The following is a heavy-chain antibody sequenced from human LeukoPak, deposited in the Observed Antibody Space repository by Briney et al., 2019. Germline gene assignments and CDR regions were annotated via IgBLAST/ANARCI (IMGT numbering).Heavy chain of an antibody. J-gene: IGHJ2*01. CDR1: GGSFSGYY. CDR3: ARGLLLWFGEPPGFDL. CDR2: INHSGST. V-gene: IGHV4-34*01. D-gene: IGHD3-10*01. Sequence: SETLSLTCAVYGGSFSGYYWNWIRQPPGKGLESIGEINHSGSTNYNPSLKSRVTISVDTSKNQFSLKLSSVTAADTAVYYCARGLLLWFGEPPGFDLWGRGTPVTVSS.